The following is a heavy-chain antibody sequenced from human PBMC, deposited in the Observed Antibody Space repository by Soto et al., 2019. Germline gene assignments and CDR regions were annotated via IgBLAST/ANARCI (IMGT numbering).Heavy chain of an antibody. J-gene: IGHJ4*02. CDR1: GFTFSSYA. CDR3: ARGRLIVVVPAAPSGQVNYYFDY. CDR2: ISGSGGST. V-gene: IGHV3-23*01. D-gene: IGHD2-2*01. Sequence: GESLRLSCAASGFTFSSYAMSWVRQAPGKGLEWVSAISGSGGSTYYADSVKGRFTISRDNSKNTLYLQMNSLRAEDTAVYYCARGRLIVVVPAAPSGQVNYYFDYWGQGTLVTVSS.